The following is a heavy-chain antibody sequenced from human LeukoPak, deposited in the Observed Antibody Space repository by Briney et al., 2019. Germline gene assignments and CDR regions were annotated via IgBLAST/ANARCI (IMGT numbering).Heavy chain of an antibody. D-gene: IGHD3-10*01. CDR3: ATSRVFLGSGSYRGGDY. V-gene: IGHV1-24*01. CDR1: GHTLTELS. Sequence: ASVKVSCKVSGHTLTELSMHWVRRAPGKGLEWMGGFDPEDGETIYAQKFQGRVTMTEDTSTDTAYMELSSLRSEDTAVYYCATSRVFLGSGSYRGGDYWGQGTLVTVSS. CDR2: FDPEDGET. J-gene: IGHJ4*02.